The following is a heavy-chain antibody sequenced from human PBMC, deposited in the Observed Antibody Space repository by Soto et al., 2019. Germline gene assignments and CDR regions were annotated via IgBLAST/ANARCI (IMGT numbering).Heavy chain of an antibody. J-gene: IGHJ4*02. D-gene: IGHD5-12*01. CDR1: GGSFSGYY. CDR3: ARGKRYSGYVDY. CDR2: INHSGST. V-gene: IGHV4-34*01. Sequence: SETLSLTCAVYGGSFSGYYWSWIRQPPGKGLEWIGEINHSGSTNYNPSLKSRVTISVDTSKNQFSLKLSSVTAADTAVYYCARGKRYSGYVDYWGQGTLVTVSS.